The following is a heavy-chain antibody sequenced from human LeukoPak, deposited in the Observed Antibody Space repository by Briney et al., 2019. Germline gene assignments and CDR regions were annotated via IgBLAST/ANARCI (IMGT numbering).Heavy chain of an antibody. CDR1: GFTFNTYW. V-gene: IGHV3-74*01. CDR2: IDNDGSDM. CDR3: ARVFHLIDH. Sequence: GGSLRLSCAASGFTFNTYWMHWVRQAPGKGLVWVARIDNDGSDMTYADSVKGRFTISRDNAKSTLYLQMNSLRAEDTAVYYCARVFHLIDHWGQGTLVTVSS. J-gene: IGHJ4*02.